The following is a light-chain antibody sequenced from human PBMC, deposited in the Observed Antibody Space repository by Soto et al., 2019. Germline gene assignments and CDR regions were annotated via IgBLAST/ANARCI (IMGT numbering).Light chain of an antibody. V-gene: IGKV3-20*01. Sequence: EIVLTQSPDTLSLSPGERATLSCRASQRVSSNYLAWYQQKPGQAPRPLIYGASSRAPGIPDRFSGSGSGTDFTLTISRLEPEDFAVYYCQQYGSSPWTFGQGTKVEIK. CDR1: QRVSSNY. CDR2: GAS. CDR3: QQYGSSPWT. J-gene: IGKJ1*01.